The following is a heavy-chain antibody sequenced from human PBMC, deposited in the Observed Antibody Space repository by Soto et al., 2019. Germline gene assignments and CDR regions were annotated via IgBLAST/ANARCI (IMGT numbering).Heavy chain of an antibody. CDR3: AHESIVPAAYYFDY. CDR2: IYWDDDK. D-gene: IGHD2-2*01. V-gene: IGHV2-5*02. J-gene: IGHJ4*02. Sequence: QITLKESGPTLVKPTQTLTLTCTFSGFSLSTSGVGVGWIRQPPGKALEWLALIYWDDDKRYSPPLKSRLTITKDTSKNQVVLTMTNMDPVDTATYYCAHESIVPAAYYFDYWGQGTLVTVSS. CDR1: GFSLSTSGVG.